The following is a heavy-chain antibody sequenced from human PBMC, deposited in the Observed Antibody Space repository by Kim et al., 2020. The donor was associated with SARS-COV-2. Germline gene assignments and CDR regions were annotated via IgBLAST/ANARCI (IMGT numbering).Heavy chain of an antibody. J-gene: IGHJ6*02. D-gene: IGHD2-2*01. CDR3: AREDIVVVPAAIVPDGMDV. V-gene: IGHV4-30-2*04. Sequence: SRVTISVDTSKNQFPLKLSSVTAADTAVYYCAREDIVVVPAAIVPDGMDVWGQGTTVTVSS.